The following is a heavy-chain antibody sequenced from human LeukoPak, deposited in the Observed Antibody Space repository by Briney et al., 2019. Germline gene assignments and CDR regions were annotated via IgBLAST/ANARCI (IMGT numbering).Heavy chain of an antibody. Sequence: PGGSLRLSCAASGFTFSRYAMGWVRQAPGKGLEWVSGMSGSHSTTYYTDSVKGRFTISRDNSKNTLYLQMNSLRAEDTAVYYCARGGPNYYDSSGYYRQGGAFDIWGQGTMVTVSS. D-gene: IGHD3-22*01. CDR3: ARGGPNYYDSSGYYRQGGAFDI. J-gene: IGHJ3*02. V-gene: IGHV3-23*01. CDR1: GFTFSRYA. CDR2: MSGSHSTT.